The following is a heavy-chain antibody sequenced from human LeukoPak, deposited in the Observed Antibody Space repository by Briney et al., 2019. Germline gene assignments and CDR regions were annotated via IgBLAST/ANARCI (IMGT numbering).Heavy chain of an antibody. CDR1: GFTFSSYS. J-gene: IGHJ4*02. Sequence: PGGSLRLSCAASGFTFSSYSMNWVRQAPGKGLEWVSYISSSSSTIYYADSVKGRFTISRDNAKNSLYLQMNSLRAEDTAVYYCARDNIPPGARNIAAAVRPFDYWGQGTLVTVSS. CDR3: ARDNIPPGARNIAAAVRPFDY. D-gene: IGHD6-13*01. CDR2: ISSSSSTI. V-gene: IGHV3-48*04.